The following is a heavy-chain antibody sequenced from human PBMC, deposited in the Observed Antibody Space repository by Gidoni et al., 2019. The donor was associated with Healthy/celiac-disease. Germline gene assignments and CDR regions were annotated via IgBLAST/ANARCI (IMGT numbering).Heavy chain of an antibody. CDR1: GFTVSSTY. D-gene: IGHD5-18*01. Sequence: EVQLVETGGCLIQTGGSLGLSCSSSGFTVSSTYMSWVRQAPGKGLEWVSVIYSGGSTYYADSVKGRFTISRDNSKNTLYLQMNSLRAEDTAVYYCARGEVDTAMARNWGQGTLVTVSS. V-gene: IGHV3-53*02. CDR2: IYSGGST. CDR3: ARGEVDTAMARN. J-gene: IGHJ4*02.